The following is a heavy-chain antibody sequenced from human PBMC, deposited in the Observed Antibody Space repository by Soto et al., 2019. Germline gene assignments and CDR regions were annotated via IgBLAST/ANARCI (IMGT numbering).Heavy chain of an antibody. V-gene: IGHV4-39*01. J-gene: IGHJ5*02. CDR3: ARHRITMVRGVISDAAWFDP. Sequence: SETLSLTCTVSGGSISSSSYYWGWIRQPPGKGLEWIGSIYYSGSTYYNPSLKSRVTISVDTSKNQFSLKLSSVTAADTAVYYCARHRITMVRGVISDAAWFDPWGQGTLVTVSS. D-gene: IGHD3-10*01. CDR2: IYYSGST. CDR1: GGSISSSSYY.